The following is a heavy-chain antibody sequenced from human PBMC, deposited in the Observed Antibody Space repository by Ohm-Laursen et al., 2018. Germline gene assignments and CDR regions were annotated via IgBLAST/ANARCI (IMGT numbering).Heavy chain of an antibody. CDR1: GFTFSDCY. CDR3: ARVSRGTLQSP. Sequence: GSLRLSCAASGFTFSDCYMSWIRQAPGKGLEWVSYIGSSGRTIYYADSVKGRFTISRDNAKNSLYLQMNSLRAEDTAVYYCARVSRGTLQSPWGQGTLVTVSS. D-gene: IGHD5-24*01. J-gene: IGHJ5*02. V-gene: IGHV3-11*01. CDR2: IGSSGRTI.